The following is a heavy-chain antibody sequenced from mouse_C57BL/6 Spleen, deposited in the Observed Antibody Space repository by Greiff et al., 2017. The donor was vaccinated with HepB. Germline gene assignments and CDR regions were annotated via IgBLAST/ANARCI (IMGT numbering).Heavy chain of an antibody. CDR1: GFSLTSYG. D-gene: IGHD2-4*01. CDR3: AKEDYDYDDAMDY. J-gene: IGHJ4*01. CDR2: IWRGGST. Sequence: VQLQQSGPGLVQPSQSLSITCTVSGFSLTSYGVHWVRQSPGKGLEWLGVIWRGGSTDYNAAFMSRLSITKDNSKSQVFFKMNSLQADDTAIYCCAKEDYDYDDAMDYWGQGTSVTVSS. V-gene: IGHV2-5*01.